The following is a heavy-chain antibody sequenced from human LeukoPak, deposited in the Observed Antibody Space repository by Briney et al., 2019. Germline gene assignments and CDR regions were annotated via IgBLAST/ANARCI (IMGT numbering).Heavy chain of an antibody. CDR2: IYTSGST. CDR1: GGSISSSSYY. CDR3: ARDRGSGYPRDAFDI. V-gene: IGHV4-61*02. Sequence: SETLSLTCTVSGGSISSSSYYWSWIRQPAGKGLEWIGRIYTSGSTNYNPSLKSRVTISVDTSKNQFSLKLSSVTAADTAVYYCARDRGSGYPRDAFDIWGQGTMVTVSS. D-gene: IGHD5-12*01. J-gene: IGHJ3*02.